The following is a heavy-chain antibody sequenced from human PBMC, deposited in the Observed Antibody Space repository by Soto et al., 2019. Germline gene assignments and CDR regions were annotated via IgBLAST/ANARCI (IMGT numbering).Heavy chain of an antibody. CDR2: IYYSGST. CDR3: ARAYSSGHRMFDY. Sequence: SETLSLTCTVSGGSISSYYWSWNRQPPGKGLEWIGYIYYSGSTNYNPSLKSRVTISVDTSKNQFSLKLSSVTAADTAVYYCARAYSSGHRMFDYWGQGTLVTVSS. D-gene: IGHD6-19*01. J-gene: IGHJ4*02. V-gene: IGHV4-59*01. CDR1: GGSISSYY.